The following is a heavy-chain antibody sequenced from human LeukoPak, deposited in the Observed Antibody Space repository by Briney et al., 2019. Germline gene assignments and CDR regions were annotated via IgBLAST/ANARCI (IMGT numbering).Heavy chain of an antibody. D-gene: IGHD4-11*01. J-gene: IGHJ3*02. CDR2: FYSDGNT. CDR3: ARDYDYSNPAFDI. CDR1: GFTLSSIY. V-gene: IGHV3-53*01. Sequence: PGGSLRLSCEASGFTLSSIYMSWVRQTPAKGLEWVSGFYSDGNTYYADSVKGRFTISRDNSKNTLYLQMNSLRAEDTAVYYCARDYDYSNPAFDIWGQGTMVTVSS.